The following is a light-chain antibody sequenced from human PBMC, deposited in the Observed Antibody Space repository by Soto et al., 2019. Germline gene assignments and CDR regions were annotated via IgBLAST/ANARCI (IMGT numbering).Light chain of an antibody. V-gene: IGKV1-39*01. CDR3: QQTRSYPST. CDR1: RTIDTS. CDR2: GAS. J-gene: IGKJ4*01. Sequence: DIQMTQSPSSLSASVGDRVTIACRASRTIDTSVHWYQHKPGKAPNLLIYGASTLQSGVPSRFSGSGSGTDFTLTINSLQAEDFATYYCQQTRSYPSTFGGGTKVDIK.